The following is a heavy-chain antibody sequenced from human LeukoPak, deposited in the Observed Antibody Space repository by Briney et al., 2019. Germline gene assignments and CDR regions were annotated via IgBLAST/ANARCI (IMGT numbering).Heavy chain of an antibody. CDR2: INPNSGGT. CDR3: ARDFTRDHWLLYLAFDI. CDR1: GYTFTGYY. Sequence: ASVKVSCKASGYTFTGYYMLWVRQAPGQGLEWMGWINPNSGGTNYAQKFQGRVTMTRDTSISTAYMELSRLRSDDTAVYYCARDFTRDHWLLYLAFDIWGQGTMVTVSS. D-gene: IGHD3-9*01. J-gene: IGHJ3*02. V-gene: IGHV1-2*02.